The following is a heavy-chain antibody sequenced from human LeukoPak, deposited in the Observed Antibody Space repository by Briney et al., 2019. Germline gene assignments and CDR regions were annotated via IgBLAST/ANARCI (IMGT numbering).Heavy chain of an antibody. J-gene: IGHJ4*02. CDR1: GYTFTNFD. CDR3: ARVGYSNSYDY. CDR2: MNPNTGNA. Sequence: ASVKVSCKASGYTFTNFDINWVRQATGQGLEWMGWMNPNTGNAGYAQKFQDRVTITWDASITTAYMDLSSLRSEDTAVYYCARVGYSNSYDYWGQGTLVTVSS. V-gene: IGHV1-8*03. D-gene: IGHD1-26*01.